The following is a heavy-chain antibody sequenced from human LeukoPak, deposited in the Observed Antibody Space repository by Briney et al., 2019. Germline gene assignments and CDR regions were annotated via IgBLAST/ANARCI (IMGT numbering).Heavy chain of an antibody. J-gene: IGHJ4*02. D-gene: IGHD5-12*01. CDR1: GGSISSYY. V-gene: IGHV4-59*12. Sequence: PSETLSLTCTVSGGSISSYYWSWIRQPPGKGLEWIGYIHYSGSTNYNPSLKSRVTISVDTSKNQFSLKLSSVTAADTAVYYCAREFDSGYEFDYWGQGTLVTVSS. CDR2: IHYSGST. CDR3: AREFDSGYEFDY.